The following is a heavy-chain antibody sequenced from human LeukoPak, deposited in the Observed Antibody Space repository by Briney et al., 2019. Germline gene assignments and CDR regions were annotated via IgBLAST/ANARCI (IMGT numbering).Heavy chain of an antibody. CDR3: ARSKNYAFDY. D-gene: IGHD1-7*01. J-gene: IGHJ4*02. V-gene: IGHV6-1*01. Sequence: QTLSLTCAISGDSVPGSGVGWHWIRQSPSRGLEWLGKIYYWSKWYYDYAISVKSRIAINPDTSKNQFSLQLDSVTPDDTAVYYCARSKNYAFDYWGPGALVTVSS. CDR2: IYYWSKWYY. CDR1: GDSVPGSGVG.